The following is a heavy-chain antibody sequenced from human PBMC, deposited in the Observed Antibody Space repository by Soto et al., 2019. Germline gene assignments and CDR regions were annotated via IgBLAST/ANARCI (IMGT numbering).Heavy chain of an antibody. CDR3: ARASVVATIWAGYYYYGMDV. D-gene: IGHD5-12*01. Sequence: SVKVSCKASGGTFSSYAISWVRQAPGQGLEWMGGIIPIFGTANYARKFQGRVTITADESTSTAYMELSSLRSEDTAVYYCARASVVATIWAGYYYYGMDVWGQGTTVTVSS. V-gene: IGHV1-69*13. CDR2: IIPIFGTA. CDR1: GGTFSSYA. J-gene: IGHJ6*02.